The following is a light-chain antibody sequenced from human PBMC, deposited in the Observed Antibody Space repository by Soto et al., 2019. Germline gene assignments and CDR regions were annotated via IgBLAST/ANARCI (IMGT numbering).Light chain of an antibody. CDR2: GAS. J-gene: IGKJ1*01. CDR3: QKNGSVAT. V-gene: IGKV3-20*01. Sequence: EIVLTQSPGTLSLSPGERATLSCRASQSVSSSYLAWYQQKPGQAPRLLIYGASSRSTGIPDRFSGSGSGTAFALTISRLEPEDFAVYYCQKNGSVATFGQGAKVEIK. CDR1: QSVSSSY.